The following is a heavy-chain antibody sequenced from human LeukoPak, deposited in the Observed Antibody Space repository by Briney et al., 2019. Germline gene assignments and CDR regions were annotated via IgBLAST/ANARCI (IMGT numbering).Heavy chain of an antibody. CDR3: AKGGYYYGSGRNYGLDV. V-gene: IGHV4-59*01. J-gene: IGHJ6*02. Sequence: PSETLSLTCSVSGGSITTYSWSWIRQPPGKGLDWIGYIHHSGSTSYNPSLGSRVTTSVDTSKNQFSLKLTSMTTADTAVYYCAKGGYYYGSGRNYGLDVWGQGTTVTVSS. D-gene: IGHD3-10*01. CDR2: IHHSGST. CDR1: GGSITTYS.